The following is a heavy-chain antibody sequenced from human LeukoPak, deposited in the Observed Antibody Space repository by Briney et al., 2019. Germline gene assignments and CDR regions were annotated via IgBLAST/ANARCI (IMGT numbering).Heavy chain of an antibody. CDR1: GGSISSYY. J-gene: IGHJ4*02. Sequence: PSETLSLTCTVSGGSISSYYWSWIRQPPGKGLEWIGYIYYSGSTNYNPSLQSRVTISVDTSKNQFSLKLSSVTAADTAVYYCARGPYYYDSSGYYSYWGQGTLVTVSS. CDR3: ARGPYYYDSSGYYSY. CDR2: IYYSGST. V-gene: IGHV4-59*01. D-gene: IGHD3-22*01.